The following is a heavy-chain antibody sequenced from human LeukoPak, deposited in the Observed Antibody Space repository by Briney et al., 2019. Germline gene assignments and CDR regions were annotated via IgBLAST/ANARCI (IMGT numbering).Heavy chain of an antibody. CDR1: GGTFSSYA. CDR2: INPSGGST. J-gene: IGHJ4*02. CDR3: ATDRGSGKTTHFDY. V-gene: IGHV1-46*01. Sequence: ASVKVSCKASGGTFSSYAISWVRQAPGQGLEWMGIINPSGGSTSYAQKFQGRVTMTEDTSTDTAYMELSSLRSEDTAVYYCATDRGSGKTTHFDYWGQGTLVTVSS. D-gene: IGHD3-10*01.